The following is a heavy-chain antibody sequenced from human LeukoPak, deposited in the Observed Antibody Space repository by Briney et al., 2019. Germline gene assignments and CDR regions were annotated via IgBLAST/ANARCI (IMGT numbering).Heavy chain of an antibody. J-gene: IGHJ4*02. CDR1: GFTFSSYW. D-gene: IGHD2-2*02. CDR2: INQDGSSK. Sequence: GGSLRLSCAVSGFTFSSYWMGWVRQAPGKGLAWVANINQDGSSKYYEDSVKGRFTISRDNAKNSLYLQMNSLRAEDTAVYYCARIPYWGQGTLVTVSS. CDR3: ARIPY. V-gene: IGHV3-7*01.